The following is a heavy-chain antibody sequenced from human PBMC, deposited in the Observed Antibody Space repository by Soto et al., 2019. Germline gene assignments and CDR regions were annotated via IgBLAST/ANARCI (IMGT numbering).Heavy chain of an antibody. J-gene: IGHJ4*02. V-gene: IGHV4-39*01. D-gene: IGHD3-3*01. CDR3: ASPRQGNYDFLSGYYALDY. CDR1: GASISSSRSY. CDR2: FYYTGGT. Sequence: ASETLSLTCTVSGASISSSRSYWGWVRQPPGKGLEWIVSFYYTGGTYSTYYNPSLKSRVTISVDTSKSQFSLNLRSVTAADTAVYYCASPRQGNYDFLSGYYALDYWGRGTLVTVSS.